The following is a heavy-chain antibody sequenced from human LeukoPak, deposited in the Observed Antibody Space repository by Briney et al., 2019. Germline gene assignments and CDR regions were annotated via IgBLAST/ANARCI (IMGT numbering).Heavy chain of an antibody. Sequence: PGGSLRLSCTASGFSFSGHWMHWARQLPGKGLVWVSRISPTGSTTSYADSVKGRFTVSRDNAKNTLYLQMNSLRVEDTAVYYCAKDGGPSSSGSQFFNYWGQGALVTVSS. CDR1: GFSFSGHW. D-gene: IGHD1-26*01. J-gene: IGHJ4*02. CDR2: ISPTGSTT. CDR3: AKDGGPSSSGSQFFNY. V-gene: IGHV3-74*01.